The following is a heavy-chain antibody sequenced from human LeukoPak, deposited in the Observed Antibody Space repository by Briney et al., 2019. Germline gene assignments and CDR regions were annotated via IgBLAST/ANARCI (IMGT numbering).Heavy chain of an antibody. V-gene: IGHV1-69*05. J-gene: IGHJ6*03. CDR1: GGTFSGYA. CDR2: IIPIFGTA. D-gene: IGHD2-2*02. CDR3: ATGPPRDIVVVPAAIGYYYMDV. Sequence: GASVKVSCKASGGTFSGYAISWVRQAPGQGLEWMGGIIPIFGTANYAQKFQGRVTITTDKSTSTDYMELRSLRSEDTAVYYCATGPPRDIVVVPAAIGYYYMDVWGKGTTVTVSS.